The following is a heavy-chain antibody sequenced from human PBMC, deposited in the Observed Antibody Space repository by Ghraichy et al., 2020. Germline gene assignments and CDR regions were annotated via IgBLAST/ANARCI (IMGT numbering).Heavy chain of an antibody. V-gene: IGHV3-21*01. Sequence: GESLNISCAASGFTFSSSAMNWVRQAPGKGLEWVSFISSISSYIYYADPVKGRFTISRDNAKKSMYLQMNSLRAEDTAVYYCARDPTKWLRLGYFDYWGQGTLVTVSS. CDR3: ARDPTKWLRLGYFDY. D-gene: IGHD5-12*01. CDR1: GFTFSSSA. J-gene: IGHJ4*02. CDR2: ISSISSYI.